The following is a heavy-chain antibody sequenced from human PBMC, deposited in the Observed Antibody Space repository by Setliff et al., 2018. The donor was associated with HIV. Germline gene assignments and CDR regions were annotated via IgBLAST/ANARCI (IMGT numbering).Heavy chain of an antibody. Sequence: SETLSLTCTVSNASISTYYWTWIRQPPGKGLEWIGHISATGSTKYNPSLEGRVTISVYTSQNQFSLRLSSVTAADTAVYYCARNDPVLSQTFGADGLDVWGQGTTVTVSS. CDR1: NASISTYY. V-gene: IGHV4-4*09. CDR2: ISATGST. D-gene: IGHD1-1*01. J-gene: IGHJ6*02. CDR3: ARNDPVLSQTFGADGLDV.